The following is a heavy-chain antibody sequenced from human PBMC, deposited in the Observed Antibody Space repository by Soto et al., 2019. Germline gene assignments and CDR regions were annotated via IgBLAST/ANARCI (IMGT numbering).Heavy chain of an antibody. CDR3: AREYVGRYDY. Sequence: SETLSLTCTVSGGSISSYYWSWIRQPPGKGLEWIGYIYYSGSTNYNPSLKSRVTISVDTSKNQFSLKLSSVTAADTAVYYCAREYVGRYDYWGQGTLVTVSS. V-gene: IGHV4-59*01. CDR2: IYYSGST. J-gene: IGHJ4*02. D-gene: IGHD3-16*01. CDR1: GGSISSYY.